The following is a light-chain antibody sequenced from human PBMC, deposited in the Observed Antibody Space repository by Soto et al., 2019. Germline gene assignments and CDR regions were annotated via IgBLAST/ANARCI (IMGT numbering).Light chain of an antibody. V-gene: IGLV2-14*01. CDR2: EVN. CDR1: SSDVGSYTY. CDR3: SSYTSSSTLYV. J-gene: IGLJ1*01. Sequence: LTQPASVSGSPRQSITISCTGASSDVGSYTYVSWYQQHPGKAPKLMIYEVNNRPSGVSNRFSGSKSGNTASLTISGLQAEDEADYYCSSYTSSSTLYVFGTGTKVTVL.